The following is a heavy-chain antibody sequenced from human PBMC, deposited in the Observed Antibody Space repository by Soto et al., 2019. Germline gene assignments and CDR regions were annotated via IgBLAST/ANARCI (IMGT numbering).Heavy chain of an antibody. V-gene: IGHV3-72*01. D-gene: IGHD1-7*01. CDR3: ATGIEMPGTGY. CDR1: GLPFSERY. J-gene: IGHJ4*02. CDR2: SKTRAHSYTT. Sequence: GGSLRLSCAASGLPFSERYMDWVRQAPGKGLEWVGRSKTRAHSYTTEYAASVKGRFTLSRDVSKNSFYLEMSSLKTEDTAMYYCATGIEMPGTGYWGQGTLVTVSS.